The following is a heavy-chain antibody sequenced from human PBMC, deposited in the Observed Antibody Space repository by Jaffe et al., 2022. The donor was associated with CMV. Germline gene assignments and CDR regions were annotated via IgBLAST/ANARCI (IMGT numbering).Heavy chain of an antibody. J-gene: IGHJ3*02. CDR1: GGSISSYY. CDR2: IYYSGST. V-gene: IGHV4-59*08. Sequence: QVQLQESGPGLVKPSETLSLTCTVSGGSISSYYWSWIRQPPGKGLEWIGNIYYSGSTNYNPSLKSRVTISVDTSKNQFSLKLSSVTAADTAVYYCARRRIVGATNDAFDIWGQGTMVTVSS. D-gene: IGHD1-26*01. CDR3: ARRRIVGATNDAFDI.